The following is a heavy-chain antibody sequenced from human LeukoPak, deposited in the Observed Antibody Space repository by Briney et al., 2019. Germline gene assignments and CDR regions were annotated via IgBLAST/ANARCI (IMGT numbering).Heavy chain of an antibody. CDR3: AKTTAGYSSGRHPGWPIDY. Sequence: GGSLRLSCAASGFTFRSYAIYWVRQAPGKGLEWVPGISGSGGDTYFADSVKGRFTISRDNFKNTVFLQMDSLRAEDTAVYYCAKTTAGYSSGRHPGWPIDYWGQGTLVTVSS. CDR2: ISGSGGDT. V-gene: IGHV3-23*01. J-gene: IGHJ4*02. CDR1: GFTFRSYA. D-gene: IGHD6-19*01.